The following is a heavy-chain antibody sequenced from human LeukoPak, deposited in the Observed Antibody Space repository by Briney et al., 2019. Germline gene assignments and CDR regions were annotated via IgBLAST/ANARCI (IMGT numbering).Heavy chain of an antibody. CDR2: FYTSGST. CDR1: GGSISSTIYY. D-gene: IGHD1-7*01. J-gene: IGHJ5*02. V-gene: IGHV4-61*02. Sequence: SETLSLTCTVFGGSISSTIYYWGWIRQPAGKGLEWIGRFYTSGSTNYNPSLKSRVTMSVDTSKNQFSLKLSSVTAADTAVYYCAREAENYRARWFDPWGQGTLVTVSS. CDR3: AREAENYRARWFDP.